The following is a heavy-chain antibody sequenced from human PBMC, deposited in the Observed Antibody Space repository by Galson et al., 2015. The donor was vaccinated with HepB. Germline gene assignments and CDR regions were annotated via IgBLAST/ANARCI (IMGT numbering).Heavy chain of an antibody. CDR3: ARGYATGRYYYYGMDV. J-gene: IGHJ6*02. CDR2: ISSSSSYT. Sequence: SLRLSCAASGFTFSDYYMSWIRQAPGKGLEWVSYISSSSSYTNYADSVKGRFTISRDNAKNSLYLQMNSLRAEDTAVYYCARGYATGRYYYYGMDVWGQGTTVTVSS. D-gene: IGHD2-8*02. V-gene: IGHV3-11*06. CDR1: GFTFSDYY.